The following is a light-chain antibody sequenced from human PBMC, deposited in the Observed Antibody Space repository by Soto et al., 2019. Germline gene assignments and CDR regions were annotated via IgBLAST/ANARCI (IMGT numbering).Light chain of an antibody. Sequence: QSVLTQPASVSGSPGQSITISCTGTSSDVGGSNYVSWYQQHPGKAPKLMIYDVSNRPSGVSNRFSGSKSGNTASLTISGLRADDEADYYCGSYSSSSTLYVFGTGTKVTVL. V-gene: IGLV2-14*03. J-gene: IGLJ1*01. CDR1: SSDVGGSNY. CDR2: DVS. CDR3: GSYSSSSTLYV.